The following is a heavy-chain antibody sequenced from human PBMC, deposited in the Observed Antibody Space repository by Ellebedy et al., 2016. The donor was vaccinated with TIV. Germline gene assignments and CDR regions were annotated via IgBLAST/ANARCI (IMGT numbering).Heavy chain of an antibody. CDR2: INPNSGDT. Sequence: ASVKVSCKASGGIFRNFAISWVRQAPGQGLEWMGRINPNSGDTTYAQKFLGRVTLTRDTSISTAYMELRSLRSDDTAVYYCARVIGLRDCSGDICSPPPPLDHWGQGALVTVSS. D-gene: IGHD2-15*01. CDR1: GGIFRNFA. J-gene: IGHJ4*02. CDR3: ARVIGLRDCSGDICSPPPPLDH. V-gene: IGHV1-2*06.